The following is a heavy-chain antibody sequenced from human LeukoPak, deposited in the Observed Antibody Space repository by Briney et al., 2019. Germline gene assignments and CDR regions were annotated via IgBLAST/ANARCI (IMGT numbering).Heavy chain of an antibody. D-gene: IGHD3-22*01. CDR3: ARTYYYDSSGSPFFDY. V-gene: IGHV5-51*01. J-gene: IGHJ4*02. CDR2: IYPGDSDT. Sequence: GESLKISCKGSGYSFTSYWIGWVRQMPGKGLEWMGIIYPGDSDTRYSPSFQGQVTISADKSISTAYLQWSSLKASDTAMYYCARTYYYDSSGSPFFDYWGQGTLVTVSP. CDR1: GYSFTSYW.